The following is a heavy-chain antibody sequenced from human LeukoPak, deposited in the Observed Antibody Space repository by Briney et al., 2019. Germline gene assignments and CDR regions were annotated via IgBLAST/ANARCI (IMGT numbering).Heavy chain of an antibody. Sequence: GESVKISCKGSGYNFPNYWIGWVRQMPGKGLEWMGSIYPGDSHTRYSPSFQDQVTISVDKSISTAYLQWSSLKASDTAMYYCARGPYAYTSSATLGSYNWFDPWGQGSLVTVSS. V-gene: IGHV5-51*01. CDR1: GYNFPNYW. CDR3: ARGPYAYTSSATLGSYNWFDP. D-gene: IGHD2-2*02. J-gene: IGHJ5*02. CDR2: IYPGDSHT.